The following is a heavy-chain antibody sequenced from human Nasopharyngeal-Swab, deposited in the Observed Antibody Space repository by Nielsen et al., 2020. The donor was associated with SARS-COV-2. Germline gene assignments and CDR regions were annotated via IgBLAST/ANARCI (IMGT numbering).Heavy chain of an antibody. Sequence: GESLKISCAASGFTFGSYAMSWVRQAPGKGLEWVSTISGSGGDRYYADSVKGRFTISRDNSKNTLYLQMNSLRAEDTAVYYCASHPLSPYYFDFWGQGTLVTVSS. V-gene: IGHV3-23*01. CDR1: GFTFGSYA. CDR2: ISGSGGDR. D-gene: IGHD3-10*01. CDR3: ASHPLSPYYFDF. J-gene: IGHJ4*02.